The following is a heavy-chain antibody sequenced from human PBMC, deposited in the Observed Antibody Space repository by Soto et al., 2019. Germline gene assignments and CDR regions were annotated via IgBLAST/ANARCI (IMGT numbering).Heavy chain of an antibody. J-gene: IGHJ4*02. CDR2: IIPIFGTA. CDR3: AREEDLSLAGSFDY. CDR1: GGTFSSYA. D-gene: IGHD1-26*01. V-gene: IGHV1-69*05. Sequence: PSVKVSCKASGGTFSSYAISWVRQALGQGLEWMGGIIPIFGTANYAQKFQGRVTMTTDTSTSTAYMELRSLRSDDTAVYYCAREEDLSLAGSFDYWGQGTLVTVSS.